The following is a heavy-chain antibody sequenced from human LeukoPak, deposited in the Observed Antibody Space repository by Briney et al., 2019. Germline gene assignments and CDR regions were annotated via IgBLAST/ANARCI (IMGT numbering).Heavy chain of an antibody. CDR2: IIPILGIA. J-gene: IGHJ5*02. CDR3: ARDLLGGYDYSEFDP. Sequence: ASVKVSCKASGGTFSSYAISWVRQAPGQGLEWMGRIIPILGIANYAQKFQGRVTVTADKSTSTAYMELSGLRSEDTAVYYCARDLLGGYDYSEFDPWGQGTLVTVSS. V-gene: IGHV1-69*04. D-gene: IGHD5-12*01. CDR1: GGTFSSYA.